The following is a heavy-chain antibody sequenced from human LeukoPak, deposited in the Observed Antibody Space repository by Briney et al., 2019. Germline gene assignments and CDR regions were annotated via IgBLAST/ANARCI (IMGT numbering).Heavy chain of an antibody. J-gene: IGHJ4*02. CDR1: GFTFGDYA. CDR2: IRRKAHGGTT. V-gene: IGHV3-49*04. Sequence: GXXLRLPCTPSGFTFGDYAMSWVRQAPGKGLEWVSFIRRKAHGGTTEYAASVKGRFSSSRDDSKSIAYLQMNSLKTEDTAVYFCTRVAYYYDNSGYFHFDSWGQGSLVTVSS. CDR3: TRVAYYYDNSGYFHFDS. D-gene: IGHD3-22*01.